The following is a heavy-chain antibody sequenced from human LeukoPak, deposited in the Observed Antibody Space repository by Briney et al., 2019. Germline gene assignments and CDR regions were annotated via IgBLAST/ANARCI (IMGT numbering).Heavy chain of an antibody. Sequence: PGGSLRLSCAASGFMFRSSSMSWVRQVPGEGLEWVSTISASADNIYYADSVKGRFTISRDNSKNTLFLQMNSLRAEDTAIYYCAKRPAAVRGVIPYVDYWGQGTLVTVSS. CDR2: ISASADNI. CDR1: GFMFRSSS. D-gene: IGHD3-10*02. CDR3: AKRPAAVRGVIPYVDY. J-gene: IGHJ4*02. V-gene: IGHV3-23*01.